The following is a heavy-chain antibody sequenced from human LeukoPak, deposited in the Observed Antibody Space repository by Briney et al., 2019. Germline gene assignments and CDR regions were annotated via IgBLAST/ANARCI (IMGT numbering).Heavy chain of an antibody. CDR1: GFTFSSYA. J-gene: IGHJ4*02. CDR3: ARRSNPPGRIDH. D-gene: IGHD1-14*01. V-gene: IGHV3-23*01. Sequence: GGSLRLSCAASGFTFSSYAMSWVRQAPGKGLEWVSAISGSGGSTYYADSVKGRFTISRDNSKNTLYLQMNSLKGEDTAVYYCARRSNPPGRIDHWGQGTLVTVSS. CDR2: ISGSGGST.